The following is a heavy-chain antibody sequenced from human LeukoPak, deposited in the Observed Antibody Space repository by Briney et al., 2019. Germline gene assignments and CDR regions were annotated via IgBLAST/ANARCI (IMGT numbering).Heavy chain of an antibody. CDR3: ARERSDAFDI. J-gene: IGHJ3*02. CDR1: GGSISSYY. Sequence: SKTLSLTCTVSGGSISSYYWSWTRQPPGKGLEWIGYIYYSGSTNYNPSLKSRVTISVDTSKNQFSLKLSSVTAADTAVYYCARERSDAFDIWGQGTMVTVSS. V-gene: IGHV4-59*01. CDR2: IYYSGST.